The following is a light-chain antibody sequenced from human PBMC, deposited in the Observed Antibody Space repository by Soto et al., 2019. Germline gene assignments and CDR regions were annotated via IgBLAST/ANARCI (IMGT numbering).Light chain of an antibody. J-gene: IGLJ1*01. CDR1: SSDVGGYNF. Sequence: QSALTQPASVSGSPGQSITISCTGTSSDVGGYNFVSWYQHHPGKAPKLMIYDVTNRPSGVSNRFSSSKSGNTASLTISGLQAEDEADYYCSSYTSSSTLVFGTGTKVTVL. V-gene: IGLV2-14*03. CDR2: DVT. CDR3: SSYTSSSTLV.